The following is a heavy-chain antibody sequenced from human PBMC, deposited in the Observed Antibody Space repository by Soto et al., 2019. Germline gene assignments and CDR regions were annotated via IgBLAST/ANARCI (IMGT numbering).Heavy chain of an antibody. CDR3: AREFGYCSGGSCYAYWFDP. J-gene: IGHJ5*02. Sequence: EVQLVESGGGLVQPGGSLRLSCAASGFTVSSNYMSWVRQAPGKGLEWVSVIYSGGSTYYADSVKGRFTISRDNSKNTLYLQMNSLRAEDTAVYYCAREFGYCSGGSCYAYWFDPWGKGTLVTVSS. D-gene: IGHD2-15*01. CDR1: GFTVSSNY. V-gene: IGHV3-66*01. CDR2: IYSGGST.